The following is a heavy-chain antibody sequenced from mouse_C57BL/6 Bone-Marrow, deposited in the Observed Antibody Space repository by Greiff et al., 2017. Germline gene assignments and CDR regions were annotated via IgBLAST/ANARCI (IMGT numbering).Heavy chain of an antibody. V-gene: IGHV1-81*01. CDR3: ARYYSNCPWFAY. CDR1: GYTFTSYG. Sequence: VKLQESGAELARPGASVKLSCKASGYTFTSYGISWVKQRPGQGLEWIGEIYPRSGNTYSNEKFKGKATLTADKSSSTAYMELRSLTSEDSAVHFCARYYSNCPWFAYWGQGTLVTVSA. CDR2: IYPRSGNT. J-gene: IGHJ3*01. D-gene: IGHD2-5*01.